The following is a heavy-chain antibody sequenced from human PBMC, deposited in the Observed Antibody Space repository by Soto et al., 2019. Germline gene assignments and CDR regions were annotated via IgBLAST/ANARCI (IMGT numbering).Heavy chain of an antibody. V-gene: IGHV1-69*13. Sequence: GASVKVSCKASGGTFSSYAISWVRQAPGQGLEWMGGIIPIFGTANYAQKFQGRVTITADESTSTAYMELSSLRSEDTAVYYCARDVDYSNYPLAPYGMDVWGQGTTVTVSS. D-gene: IGHD4-4*01. CDR2: IIPIFGTA. CDR1: GGTFSSYA. CDR3: ARDVDYSNYPLAPYGMDV. J-gene: IGHJ6*02.